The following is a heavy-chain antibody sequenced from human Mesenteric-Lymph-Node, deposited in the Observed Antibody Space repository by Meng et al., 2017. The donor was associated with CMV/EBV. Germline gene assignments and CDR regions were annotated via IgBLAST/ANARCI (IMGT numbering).Heavy chain of an antibody. D-gene: IGHD5-12*01. CDR2: ISGHNDDT. CDR3: ARDLIVPTSGADY. V-gene: IGHV1-18*04. J-gene: IGHJ4*02. Sequence: ASVKVSCKASGYTFSDYHMERVRQDPGQGLEWMGWISGHNDDTKYAQNFQGRVTMTTDRFTSTAYMELRSLTSDDTAVYYCARDLIVPTSGADYWGQGTLVTVSS. CDR1: GYTFSDYH.